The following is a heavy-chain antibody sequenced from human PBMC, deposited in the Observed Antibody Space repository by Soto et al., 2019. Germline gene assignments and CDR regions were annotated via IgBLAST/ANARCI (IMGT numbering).Heavy chain of an antibody. CDR2: MNPNSGNT. CDR1: GYTFTSCD. V-gene: IGHV1-8*01. CDR3: ARYEDYYYGMDV. D-gene: IGHD3-16*01. J-gene: IGHJ6*02. Sequence: QVQLVQSGAEVKKPGASVKVSCKASGYTFTSCDINWVRQATGQGLEWMGWMNPNSGNTGYAQKFQGRVTMTRNTSISTAYMELSSLRSEDTAVYYCARYEDYYYGMDVWGQGTTVTVSS.